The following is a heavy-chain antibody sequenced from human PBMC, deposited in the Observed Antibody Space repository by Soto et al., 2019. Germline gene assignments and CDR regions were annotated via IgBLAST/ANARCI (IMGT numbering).Heavy chain of an antibody. D-gene: IGHD2-2*01. V-gene: IGHV4-34*01. CDR2: INHSGST. CDR3: ASGSTADDAFDI. CDR1: GGSFSGYY. J-gene: IGHJ3*02. Sequence: QVQLQQWGAGLLKPSETLSLTCAVYGGSFSGYYWSWIRQPPGKGLEWIGEINHSGSTNYNPYLKSRVTISVDTPKNQIYLKLSSVTAADTAVYYCASGSTADDAFDIWGQGTMVTVSS.